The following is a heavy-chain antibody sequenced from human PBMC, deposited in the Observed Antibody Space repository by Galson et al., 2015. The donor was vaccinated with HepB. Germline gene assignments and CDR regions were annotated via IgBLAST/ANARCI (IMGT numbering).Heavy chain of an antibody. CDR3: ARNYGGNSGLAFDI. Sequence: SVKVSCKASGYTFTSYAMHWVRQAPGQRLEWMGWINAGNGNTKYSQKFQGRVTITRDTSASTAYMELSSLRSEDTAVNYCARNYGGNSGLAFDIWGQGTMVTVSS. D-gene: IGHD4-23*01. J-gene: IGHJ3*02. V-gene: IGHV1-3*01. CDR1: GYTFTSYA. CDR2: INAGNGNT.